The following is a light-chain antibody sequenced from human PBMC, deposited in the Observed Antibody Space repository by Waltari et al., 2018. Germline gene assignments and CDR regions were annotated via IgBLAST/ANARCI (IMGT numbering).Light chain of an antibody. J-gene: IGLJ1*01. CDR1: SSDVGAYNF. CDR2: AVN. CDR3: SSFTTSGTYV. V-gene: IGLV2-14*03. Sequence: QSALTHPASVSGSPGQSIALSCAGTSSDVGAYNFVSWYQQHPGKAPKLMIYAVNARPSGVSDRFSGSKSGNTASLTISGLQAEDETDYYCSSFTTSGTYVFGTGTKVTVL.